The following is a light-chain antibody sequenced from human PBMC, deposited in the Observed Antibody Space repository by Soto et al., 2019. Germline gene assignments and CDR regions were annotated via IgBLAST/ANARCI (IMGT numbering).Light chain of an antibody. CDR2: GAS. V-gene: IGKV3-15*01. J-gene: IGKJ5*01. CDR1: QSVSSN. Sequence: ELVMTQSPATLSVSPGARATLSCRASQSVSSNLAWYQQKPGQAPSLLIYGASTRATGIPARFSGSGSGTDFTLTISSLQSQEFAGYYCQQYNNWPPSITFGQGTRLEIK. CDR3: QQYNNWPPSIT.